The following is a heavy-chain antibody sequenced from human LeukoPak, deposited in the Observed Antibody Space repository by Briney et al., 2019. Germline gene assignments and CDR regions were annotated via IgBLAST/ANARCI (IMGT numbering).Heavy chain of an antibody. CDR1: GGSISSGGYY. Sequence: PSETLSLTCTVSGGSISSGGYYWSWIRQHPGQGLEWIGYIYYSGSTYHNPSLKSRVTISVDTSKNQFSLKLSSVTAADTAVYYCASHRPTYYYDSSGSYDGFDIWGQGTMVTVSS. CDR3: ASHRPTYYYDSSGSYDGFDI. J-gene: IGHJ3*02. V-gene: IGHV4-31*03. D-gene: IGHD3-22*01. CDR2: IYYSGST.